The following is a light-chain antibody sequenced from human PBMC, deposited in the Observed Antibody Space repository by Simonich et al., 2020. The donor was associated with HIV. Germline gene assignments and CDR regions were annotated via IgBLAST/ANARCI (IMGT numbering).Light chain of an antibody. Sequence: QSALTQPASVSGSPGQSITISCTGTSSDVGGYNYVSWYPQHPGKAPKLMIYEGSTRPSGVSNRFSGSKSGNTASLTISGLQAEDEADYYCCSYAEGGFGGGTKLTVL. CDR1: SSDVGGYNY. J-gene: IGLJ2*01. CDR2: EGS. CDR3: CSYAEGG. V-gene: IGLV2-23*01.